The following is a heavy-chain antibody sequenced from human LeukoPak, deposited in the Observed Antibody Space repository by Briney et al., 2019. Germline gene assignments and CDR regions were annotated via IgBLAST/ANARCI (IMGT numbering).Heavy chain of an antibody. CDR2: ISYDGSNK. V-gene: IGHV3-30*18. CDR3: ANVKGDSSSWYYYYYGMDV. J-gene: IGHJ6*02. Sequence: PGRSLRLSCAASGFTFSSYGMHWVRQAPGKGLEWVAVISYDGSNKYYADSVKGRFTISRDNSKNTLYLQMNSLRAEDTAVYYCANVKGDSSSWYYYYYGMDVWGQGTTVTVSS. CDR1: GFTFSSYG. D-gene: IGHD6-13*01.